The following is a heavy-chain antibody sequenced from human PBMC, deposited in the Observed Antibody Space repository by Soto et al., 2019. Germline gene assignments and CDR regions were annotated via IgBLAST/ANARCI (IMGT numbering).Heavy chain of an antibody. CDR1: GYTFTGHY. CDR2: INPNSVGT. Sequence: QVQLLQSGAEVKKPGASVKVSCKASGYTFTGHYMHWVRQAPGQGLEWMGWINPNSVGTNYAQKFQGGGTMTRDTSISTAYMELSRLRSADTAVYYWAREPMVRAAHGFDIWGQGTMVTVSS. D-gene: IGHD3-10*01. CDR3: AREPMVRAAHGFDI. J-gene: IGHJ3*02. V-gene: IGHV1-2*02.